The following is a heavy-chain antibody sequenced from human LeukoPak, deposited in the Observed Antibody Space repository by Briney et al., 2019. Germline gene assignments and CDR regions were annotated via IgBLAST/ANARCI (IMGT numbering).Heavy chain of an antibody. Sequence: GGSLRLSCAASGFTFSSYAMSWVRQAPGKGLEWVSAVSSSGGSTNYADYVKGQFTISRDNSKNTVYLHMNNLRAEDAAVYYCAKEGRKTGNTYGYEFDSWGQGTLVTVSS. J-gene: IGHJ4*02. D-gene: IGHD5-18*01. CDR3: AKEGRKTGNTYGYEFDS. CDR1: GFTFSSYA. CDR2: VSSSGGST. V-gene: IGHV3-23*01.